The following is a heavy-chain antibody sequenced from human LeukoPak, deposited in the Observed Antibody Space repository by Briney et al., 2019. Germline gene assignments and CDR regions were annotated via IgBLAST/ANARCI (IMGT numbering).Heavy chain of an antibody. J-gene: IGHJ5*02. V-gene: IGHV1-2*02. D-gene: IGHD3-16*01. Sequence: ASVKVSCKASGYTFTNFFVHWVRQAPGQGLEWMGWINPKSGDTNSAHKLQGRVTMSRDTSIATSYMELSSLTSVDTAVYYCVRASYITYDLWGQGTLVTVSS. CDR1: GYTFTNFF. CDR2: INPKSGDT. CDR3: VRASYITYDL.